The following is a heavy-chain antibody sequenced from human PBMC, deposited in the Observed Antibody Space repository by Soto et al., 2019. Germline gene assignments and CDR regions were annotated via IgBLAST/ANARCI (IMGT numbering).Heavy chain of an antibody. Sequence: SETLSLTCAVYGGSISGYYWTWIRQSPGKGLEWIGELHHSGSTTYNPSLQSRVTTSVDMSKNQFSLKLSSVTAADTAVYYCARGGGRVLLWFGELSTWGQGTLVTVSS. D-gene: IGHD3-10*01. CDR1: GGSISGYY. V-gene: IGHV4-34*01. CDR3: ARGGGRVLLWFGELST. CDR2: LHHSGST. J-gene: IGHJ5*02.